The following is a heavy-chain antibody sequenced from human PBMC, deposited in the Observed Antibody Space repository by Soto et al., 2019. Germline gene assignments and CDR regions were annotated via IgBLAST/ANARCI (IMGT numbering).Heavy chain of an antibody. D-gene: IGHD1-26*01. CDR3: AKDRGRARYSGTYWLS. J-gene: IGHJ5*02. Sequence: QVLLVESGGGVVRPGRSLRLSCGASGFSFSKYGMHWVRQAPGEGLEWLSLISHDGSEKWYAESVKGRFTISRDNSKNTLYLQMNSLRPEDTAMYYCAKDRGRARYSGTYWLSWGQGPLVTVSS. CDR1: GFSFSKYG. CDR2: ISHDGSEK. V-gene: IGHV3-30*18.